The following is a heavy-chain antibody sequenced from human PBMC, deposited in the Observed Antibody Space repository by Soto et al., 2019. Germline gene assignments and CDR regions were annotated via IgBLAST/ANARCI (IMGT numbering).Heavy chain of an antibody. V-gene: IGHV3-64D*06. D-gene: IGHD5-12*01. CDR3: VKTGYSGYAWDY. J-gene: IGHJ4*02. CDR1: GFTFSSYA. CDR2: ITSNGGST. Sequence: EVQLVESGGGLVQPGGSLRLSCSASGFTFSSYAMHWVRQAPGKGLEYVSVITSNGGSTYYADSVKGRFTISRDNTKNTLNLQMSSLRDEDTAVYYCVKTGYSGYAWDYWGQGTLVTVSS.